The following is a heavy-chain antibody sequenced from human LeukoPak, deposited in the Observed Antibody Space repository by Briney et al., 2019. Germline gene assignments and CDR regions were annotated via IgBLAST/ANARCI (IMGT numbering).Heavy chain of an antibody. V-gene: IGHV3-23*01. D-gene: IGHD1-26*01. CDR3: ARGPVLYSGSYLVAGSSLEFDY. Sequence: GGTLRLSCAASGFTFSTYGMSWVRQTPGKGLGWVSATSGSGTTTYCEDSVKGRFTISRDNSQNTLYLQMNSLRAEDTAVYYCARGPVLYSGSYLVAGSSLEFDYWGQGTLVTVSS. CDR2: TSGSGTTT. J-gene: IGHJ4*02. CDR1: GFTFSTYG.